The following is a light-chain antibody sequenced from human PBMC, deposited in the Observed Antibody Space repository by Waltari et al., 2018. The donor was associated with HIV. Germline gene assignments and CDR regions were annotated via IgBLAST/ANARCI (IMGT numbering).Light chain of an antibody. V-gene: IGKV1-8*01. CDR3: HQYYSYPWT. Sequence: AIRMTQSPSSISASRGDRVTITCRASQDINNFLAWYQQKPGQAPKLLIYSASSLQTGLPSRFSGNASGTDFTLTISCLQSADFATYYCHQYYSYPWTFGQGTRVEIK. CDR1: QDINNF. J-gene: IGKJ1*01. CDR2: SAS.